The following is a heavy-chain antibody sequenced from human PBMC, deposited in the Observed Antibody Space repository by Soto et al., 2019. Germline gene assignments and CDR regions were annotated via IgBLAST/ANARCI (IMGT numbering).Heavy chain of an antibody. J-gene: IGHJ5*02. V-gene: IGHV4-59*01. CDR2: VDYTGST. CDR1: GGSMGTYY. Sequence: PSETLSLTCTVSGGSMGTYYWNWIRQPPGKPLEWIGYVDYTGSTNYNPSLKSRVTISVDTSNQFSLSLTSVTAADTAVYYCARDHDSSGYVWFDPWGHGTLVTVSS. CDR3: ARDHDSSGYVWFDP. D-gene: IGHD3-22*01.